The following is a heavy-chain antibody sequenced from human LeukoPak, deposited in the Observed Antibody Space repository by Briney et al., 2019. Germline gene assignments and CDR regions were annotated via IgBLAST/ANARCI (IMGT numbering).Heavy chain of an antibody. CDR1: GYTFTSYD. CDR3: ARDEGIVVVPAAIRGEYNWFDP. Sequence: ASVKVSCKASGYTFTSYDINWVRQPTGQRREWMRGMNHTSGNTGYAQKFQGRVTMTRNTSISTAYMELSSLRSEDTAVYYCARDEGIVVVPAAIRGEYNWFDPWGQGTLVTVSS. D-gene: IGHD2-2*02. J-gene: IGHJ5*02. CDR2: MNHTSGNT. V-gene: IGHV1-8*01.